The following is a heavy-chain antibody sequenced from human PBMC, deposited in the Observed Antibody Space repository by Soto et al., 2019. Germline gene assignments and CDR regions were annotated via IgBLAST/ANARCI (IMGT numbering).Heavy chain of an antibody. Sequence: SETLSLTCTVSGGSIRSYYWSWIRQPPGKGLEWIGYIYYSGSTNYNPSLKSRVTISVDTSKNQFSLKLSSVTAADTAVYYCARGRGYSYGLDPWGQGTLVTVS. CDR1: GGSIRSYY. V-gene: IGHV4-59*08. D-gene: IGHD5-18*01. J-gene: IGHJ5*02. CDR3: ARGRGYSYGLDP. CDR2: IYYSGST.